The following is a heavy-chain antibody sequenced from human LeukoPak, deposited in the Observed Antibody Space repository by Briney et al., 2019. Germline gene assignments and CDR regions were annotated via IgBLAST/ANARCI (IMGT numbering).Heavy chain of an antibody. CDR1: GYTFTSYD. D-gene: IGHD6-13*01. CDR3: ARGLFAAAAVDY. CDR2: MNPNSGNT. V-gene: IGHV1-8*01. Sequence: GASVKVSCKASGYTFTSYDINWVRQATGQGLEWMGWMNPNSGNTGYAQKFQGRVTMTRNTSISTAYMELSSLRSEDTAVYYCARGLFAAAAVDYWGQGTLVTVSS. J-gene: IGHJ4*02.